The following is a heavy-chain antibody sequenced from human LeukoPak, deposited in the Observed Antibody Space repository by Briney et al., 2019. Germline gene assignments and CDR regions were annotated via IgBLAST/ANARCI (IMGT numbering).Heavy chain of an antibody. CDR2: VDHEDGET. D-gene: IGHD3-3*01. CDR1: GYTFTDYY. J-gene: IGHJ4*02. Sequence: ASVKVTCKGSGYTFTDYYMHWVQQPPGKGLEWKGLVDHEDGETIYAEKFQGRVNITADTSTDTAYMELSSLRSEDTAVYYCATERKYDYYFDYWGQGTLVTVSS. V-gene: IGHV1-69-2*01. CDR3: ATERKYDYYFDY.